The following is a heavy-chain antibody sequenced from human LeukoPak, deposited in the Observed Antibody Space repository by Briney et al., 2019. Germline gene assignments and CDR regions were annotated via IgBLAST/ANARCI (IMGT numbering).Heavy chain of an antibody. Sequence: SETLSLTCTVSGGSVSSGSYYWSWIRQPPGKGLEWIGYIYYSGSTNYNPSLKSRVTISVDTSKNQFSLKLSSVTAADTAVYYCARGQLEEDIVVVPAEDIAMDVWGQGTTVTVSS. CDR2: IYYSGST. CDR1: GGSVSSGSYY. J-gene: IGHJ6*02. CDR3: ARGQLEEDIVVVPAEDIAMDV. D-gene: IGHD2-2*01. V-gene: IGHV4-61*01.